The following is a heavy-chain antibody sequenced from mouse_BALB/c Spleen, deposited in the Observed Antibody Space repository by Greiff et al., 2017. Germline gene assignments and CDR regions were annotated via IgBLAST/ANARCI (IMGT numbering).Heavy chain of an antibody. D-gene: IGHD2-10*02. CDR3: ARLYGNYVGYAMDY. CDR2: INPNNGGT. CDR1: GYTFTDYN. V-gene: IGHV1-18*01. J-gene: IGHJ4*01. Sequence: EVQLQQSGPALVQPGASVKIPCKASGYTFTDYNMDWVKPSHGKSLEWIGDINPNNGGTIYNQKFKGKATLTVDKSSSTAYMELRSLTSEDTAVYYCARLYGNYVGYAMDYWGQGTSVTVSS.